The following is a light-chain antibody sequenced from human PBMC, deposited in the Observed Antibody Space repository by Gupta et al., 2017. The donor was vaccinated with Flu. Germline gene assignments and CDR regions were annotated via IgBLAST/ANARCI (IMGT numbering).Light chain of an antibody. Sequence: PSSLSASVGDRVTITCQASQDIKKYLNWYQQKAGEAPKLLIYDASNLEKGVPLRFSGRGSGTDFTFTISSLQAEDTATYYCQQYDDLPTFGQGTKVEIK. J-gene: IGKJ1*01. CDR3: QQYDDLPT. CDR1: QDIKKY. CDR2: DAS. V-gene: IGKV1-33*01.